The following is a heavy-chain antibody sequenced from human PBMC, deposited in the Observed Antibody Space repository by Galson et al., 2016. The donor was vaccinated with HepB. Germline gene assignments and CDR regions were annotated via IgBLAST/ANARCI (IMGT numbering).Heavy chain of an antibody. Sequence: QSGAEVKKPGESLRISCKGSGYTFTSYWISWVCQMPGKGLEWMGWIDPSDSSTSYSPSLQGHVIISVDKSISTVYLQWTSLKASDTAVYYCARPGYSSTWVDSWGQGTLVTVSP. CDR2: IDPSDSST. V-gene: IGHV5-10-1*01. D-gene: IGHD6-6*01. J-gene: IGHJ4*02. CDR3: ARPGYSSTWVDS. CDR1: GYTFTSYW.